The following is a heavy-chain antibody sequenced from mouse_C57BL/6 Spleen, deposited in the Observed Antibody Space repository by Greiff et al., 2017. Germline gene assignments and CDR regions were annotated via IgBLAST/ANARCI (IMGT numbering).Heavy chain of an antibody. CDR1: GYTFTSYW. J-gene: IGHJ4*01. D-gene: IGHD3-2*02. CDR2: IDPSDSYT. V-gene: IGHV1-50*01. Sequence: QVQLQQPGAELVKPGASVKLSCKASGYTFTSYWMQWVKQRPGQGLEWIGEIDPSDSYTNYNQKFKGKATLTVDTSSSTAYRQLSSLTSEDSAVYYCARRDSSGYDAMDYWGQGTSVTVSS. CDR3: ARRDSSGYDAMDY.